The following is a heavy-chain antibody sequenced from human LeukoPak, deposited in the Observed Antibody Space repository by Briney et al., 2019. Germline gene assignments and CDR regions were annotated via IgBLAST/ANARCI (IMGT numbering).Heavy chain of an antibody. Sequence: PGGSLRLSCAASGFTVSSNYMSWVRQAPGKGLEWVSVIYSGGSTYYADSVKGRFTISRDNPKNTLYLQMNSLRAEDTAVYYCAREEEYSSSLRYFQHWGQGTLVTVSS. CDR2: IYSGGST. CDR1: GFTVSSNY. CDR3: AREEEYSSSLRYFQH. D-gene: IGHD6-13*01. V-gene: IGHV3-53*01. J-gene: IGHJ1*01.